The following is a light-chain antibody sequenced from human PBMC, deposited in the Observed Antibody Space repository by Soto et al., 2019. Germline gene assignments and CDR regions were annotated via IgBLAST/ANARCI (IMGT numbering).Light chain of an antibody. CDR1: QNIRNN. V-gene: IGKV3-15*01. J-gene: IGKJ4*01. CDR2: DTS. CDR3: HQYNNWPLT. Sequence: EIVMTQSPATLSVSPGEIATLFCSSSQNIRNNLAWYQQKPGQAPRLLFSDTSTRATTFPARFNGSGSGTEFSLAISNLQSEDFAVYYCHQYNNWPLTFGGGTKVDIK.